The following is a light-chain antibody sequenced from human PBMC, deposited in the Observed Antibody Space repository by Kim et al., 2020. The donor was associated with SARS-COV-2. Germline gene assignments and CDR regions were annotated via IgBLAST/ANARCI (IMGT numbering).Light chain of an antibody. CDR2: VAS. J-gene: IGKJ4*01. CDR1: QSISTN. CDR3: QQSNSTPLT. V-gene: IGKV1-39*01. Sequence: ASVGARVTITCRASQSISTNLNWYQQKSGKAPKLLIYVASSLQGGVPSRFSGSGSGTDFTLTISSLQPEDSATYYCQQSNSTPLTFGGGTKVDIK.